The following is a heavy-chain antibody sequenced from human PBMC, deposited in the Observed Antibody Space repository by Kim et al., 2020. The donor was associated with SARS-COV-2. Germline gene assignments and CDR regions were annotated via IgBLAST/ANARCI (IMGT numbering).Heavy chain of an antibody. CDR3: ARESDYGDYVTFDY. J-gene: IGHJ4*02. D-gene: IGHD4-17*01. CDR1: GYTFTTFG. Sequence: ASVKVSCKASGYTFTTFGISWVRQAPGQGLEWMGWISAYNGNTNYPQKLQGRVTMTTDRSTSTAYMELRSLRSDDTAIYYCARESDYGDYVTFDYWGQGTLVTISS. V-gene: IGHV1-18*01. CDR2: ISAYNGNT.